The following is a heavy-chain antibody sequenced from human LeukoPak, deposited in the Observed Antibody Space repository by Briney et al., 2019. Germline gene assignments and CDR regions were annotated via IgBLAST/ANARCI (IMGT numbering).Heavy chain of an antibody. CDR3: AKDRLRWAQLQYYFDY. CDR2: ISHDGSNK. V-gene: IGHV3-30*18. Sequence: GSLRLSCSASGFTFSSYGMHWVRQAPGKGLEWVAVISHDGSNKYYADSVKGRFTISRDNSKNTLYLQMNSLRAEDTAVYYCAKDRLRWAQLQYYFDYWGQGTLVTVSS. CDR1: GFTFSSYG. J-gene: IGHJ4*02. D-gene: IGHD2-21*01.